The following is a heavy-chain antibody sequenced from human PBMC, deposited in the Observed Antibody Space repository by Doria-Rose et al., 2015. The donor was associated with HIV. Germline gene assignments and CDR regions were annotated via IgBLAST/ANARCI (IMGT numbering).Heavy chain of an antibody. D-gene: IGHD6-13*01. CDR2: IFSDDER. J-gene: IGHJ4*02. CDR3: ARIKSSRWYHKYYFDF. CDR1: GVSLSSPGMG. V-gene: IGHV2-26*01. Sequence: QVTLKESGPVLVKPTETLTLTCTASGVSLSSPGMGVSWIRQPPGKALEWLANIFSDDERAYKTSLESRLTISRGTSKSQVVLTMTDMDPVDTATYYCARIKSSRWYHKYYFDFWGQGTLVIVSA.